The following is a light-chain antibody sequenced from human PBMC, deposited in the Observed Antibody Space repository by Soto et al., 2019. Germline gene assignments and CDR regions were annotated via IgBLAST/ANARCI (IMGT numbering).Light chain of an antibody. CDR2: QDS. CDR1: KLGDKY. CDR3: QAWDSSNVV. J-gene: IGLJ2*01. V-gene: IGLV3-1*01. Sequence: SYELTKPPSVSVSPGQTASITCSGDKLGDKYACWYQQKPGQSPVLVIYQDSKRPSVIPERFSGSNSGNTATLTISGTQAMDEADYYCQAWDSSNVVFGGGTKLTVL.